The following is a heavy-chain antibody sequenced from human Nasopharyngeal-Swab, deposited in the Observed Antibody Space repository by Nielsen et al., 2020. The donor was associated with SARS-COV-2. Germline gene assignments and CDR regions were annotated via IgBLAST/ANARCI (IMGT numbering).Heavy chain of an antibody. V-gene: IGHV4-4*02. D-gene: IGHD6-13*01. CDR2: IYHSGST. CDR3: ARGIAAAGTRFHYYYYYYMDV. J-gene: IGHJ6*03. Sequence: SETLSLTCAVSGGSISSSNWWSWVRQPPGKGLEWLGEIYHSGSTNYNPSLKSRVTISVDKSKNQFSLKLSSVTAADTAVYYCARGIAAAGTRFHYYYYYYMDVWGKGTTVTVSS. CDR1: GGSISSSNW.